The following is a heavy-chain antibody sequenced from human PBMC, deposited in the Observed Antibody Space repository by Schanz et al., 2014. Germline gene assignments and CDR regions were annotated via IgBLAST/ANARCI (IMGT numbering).Heavy chain of an antibody. CDR1: GFSLDIFA. J-gene: IGHJ6*02. V-gene: IGHV3-48*01. CDR3: ARDFLLEQLGYSHYYYAMDV. CDR2: ISSSSSTR. Sequence: EVQLLESGGGLVQPGGSLRLSCAASGFSLDIFAVSWVRQAPGKGLEWVSYISSSSSTRYYADSVKGRFTISRDNAKNSLFLQMNSLRAEDTAVYYCARDFLLEQLGYSHYYYAMDVWGQGTTVTVSS. D-gene: IGHD2-15*01.